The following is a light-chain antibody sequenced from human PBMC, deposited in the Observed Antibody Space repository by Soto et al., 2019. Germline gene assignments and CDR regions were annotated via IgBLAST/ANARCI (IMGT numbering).Light chain of an antibody. CDR2: DVT. Sequence: QSALTQPRSVSGSPGQSVTISCTGTSSDVGGYNYVSWYQQHPGKAPKLMIYDVTKRPSGVPDRFSGSKSGNTASLTISGLQAEDEADYHCCSYAGASTFEVFGTGTKLTVL. CDR3: CSYAGASTFEV. CDR1: SSDVGGYNY. J-gene: IGLJ1*01. V-gene: IGLV2-11*01.